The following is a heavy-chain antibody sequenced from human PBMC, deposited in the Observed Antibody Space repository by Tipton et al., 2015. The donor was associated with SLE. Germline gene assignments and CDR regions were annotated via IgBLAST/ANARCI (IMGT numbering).Heavy chain of an antibody. V-gene: IGHV4-34*01. CDR2: INHSGST. CDR3: ARVQQRPS. J-gene: IGHJ5*02. Sequence: TLSLTCTVSGGSISSHYWSWIRQPPGKGLEWIGEINHSGSTNYNPSLKSRVTISVDTSKNQFSLKLSSVTAADTAVYYCARVQQRPSWGQGTLVTVSS. CDR1: GGSISSHY. D-gene: IGHD6-13*01.